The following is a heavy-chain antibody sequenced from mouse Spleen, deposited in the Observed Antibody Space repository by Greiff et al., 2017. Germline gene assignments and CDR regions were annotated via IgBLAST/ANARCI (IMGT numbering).Heavy chain of an antibody. V-gene: IGHV2-6-1*01. CDR1: GFSLTSYG. Sequence: QVHVKQSGPALVAPSQCLSITCTISGFSLTSYGVHWVRQPPGKGLEWLVVIWSDGSTTYNSALKSRLSISKDNSKSQVFLKMNSLQNDDTGMYYCDREDPHYYARDYWGQGTSVTVSS. CDR3: DREDPHYYARDY. J-gene: IGHJ4*01. CDR2: IWSDGST.